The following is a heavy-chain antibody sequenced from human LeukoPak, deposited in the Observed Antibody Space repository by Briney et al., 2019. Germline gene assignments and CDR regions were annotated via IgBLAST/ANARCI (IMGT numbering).Heavy chain of an antibody. CDR1: GFTFSTYW. J-gene: IGHJ6*02. CDR2: ISGSGNRT. Sequence: GGSLRLSCAASGFTFSTYWMSWVRQTPEKGLEWVSSISGSGNRTYYADSVKGRFTISRDNSKNTLFLQMNSLRAEDTAVYYCAKNLYCGGGSCYPSALGMDVWGQGTTVTVSS. CDR3: AKNLYCGGGSCYPSALGMDV. V-gene: IGHV3-23*01. D-gene: IGHD2-15*01.